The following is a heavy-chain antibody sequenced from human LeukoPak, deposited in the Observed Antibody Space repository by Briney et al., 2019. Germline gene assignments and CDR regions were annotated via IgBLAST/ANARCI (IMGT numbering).Heavy chain of an antibody. CDR3: EKGRVYDFWTPPYDY. CDR1: GFTFSSYG. V-gene: IGHV3-30*02. CDR2: IRYDGSNK. D-gene: IGHD3-3*01. J-gene: IGHJ4*02. Sequence: PGGSLRLSCAASGFTFSSYGMHWVRQAPGKGLEGVAFIRYDGSNKYYADSVKGRFTISRDNSKNTLYLQMNRLRVEDTSVYYCEKGRVYDFWTPPYDYWRQGTLVTVSS.